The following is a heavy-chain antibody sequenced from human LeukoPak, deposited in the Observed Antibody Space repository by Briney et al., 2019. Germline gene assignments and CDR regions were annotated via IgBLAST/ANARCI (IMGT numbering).Heavy chain of an antibody. CDR3: TGGSYWGY. V-gene: IGHV3-49*04. CDR1: GFTFGDYA. D-gene: IGHD1-26*01. CDR2: IRSKAYGGTT. Sequence: PGGSLRLSCTASGFTFGDYAMSWVRQAPGKGLEWVGFIRSKAYGGTTEYAASVKGRFTISRDDSKSIAYLQMNSLKTEDTAVYYCTGGSYWGYWGQGTLVTVSS. J-gene: IGHJ4*02.